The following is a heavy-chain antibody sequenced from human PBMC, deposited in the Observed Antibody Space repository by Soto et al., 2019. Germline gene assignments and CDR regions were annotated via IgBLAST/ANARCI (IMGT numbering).Heavy chain of an antibody. Sequence: GGSLRLSCETSGFTFSGYTMSWVRQAPGKGLEWVSGITGTGAGAYYADSVKGRFTISRDNSKTTLYLQMNSLRAEDTAVYYCARAGPGMGFFYGVDVCGEGTTVTVSS. D-gene: IGHD3-10*01. CDR1: GFTFSGYT. V-gene: IGHV3-23*01. CDR2: ITGTGAGA. J-gene: IGHJ6*04. CDR3: ARAGPGMGFFYGVDV.